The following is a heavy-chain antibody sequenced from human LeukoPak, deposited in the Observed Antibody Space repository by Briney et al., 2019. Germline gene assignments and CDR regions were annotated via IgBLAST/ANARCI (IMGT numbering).Heavy chain of an antibody. J-gene: IGHJ3*02. Sequence: SETLSLTCTVSGGSISSGGYYWGWIRQHPGKGLEWIGYIYYSGSTYYNPSLKSRVTISVDTSKNQFSLKLGSVTAADTAVYYCARSRLWLRDAFDIWGQGTMVTVSS. CDR1: GGSISSGGYY. D-gene: IGHD5-12*01. CDR2: IYYSGST. V-gene: IGHV4-31*03. CDR3: ARSRLWLRDAFDI.